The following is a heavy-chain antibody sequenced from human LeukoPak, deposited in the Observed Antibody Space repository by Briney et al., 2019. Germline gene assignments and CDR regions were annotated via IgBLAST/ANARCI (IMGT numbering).Heavy chain of an antibody. V-gene: IGHV4-31*03. D-gene: IGHD4-17*01. CDR1: GGSISSGGYY. J-gene: IGHJ2*01. CDR2: IYYSGST. CDR3: ARAGGDYGASGVWYFDL. Sequence: SETLSLTCTVSGGSISSGGYYWSWIRQHPGKGLEWIGYIYYSGSTYYNPSLKSRVTISVDTSKNQFSLKLSSVTAADTAVYYCARAGGDYGASGVWYFDLWGRGTLVTVSS.